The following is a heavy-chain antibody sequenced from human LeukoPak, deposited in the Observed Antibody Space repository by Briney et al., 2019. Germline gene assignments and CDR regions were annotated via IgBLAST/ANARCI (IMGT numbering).Heavy chain of an antibody. Sequence: GASVKVSCKASGYTFTGYYMHWVRQAPGQGLEWMGWINPNSGGTNYAQRFQGRVTMTRDTSISTAYMELSRLRSDDTAVYYCARTARESSRLWELRYYYYYYYMDVWGKGTTVTISS. CDR3: ARTARESSRLWELRYYYYYYYMDV. CDR1: GYTFTGYY. J-gene: IGHJ6*03. V-gene: IGHV1-2*02. D-gene: IGHD1-26*01. CDR2: INPNSGGT.